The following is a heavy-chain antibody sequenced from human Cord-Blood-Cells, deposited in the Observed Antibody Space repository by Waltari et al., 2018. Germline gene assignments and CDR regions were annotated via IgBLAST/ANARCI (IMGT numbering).Heavy chain of an antibody. CDR2: IYHSGST. CDR1: GYSIRSGYY. D-gene: IGHD3-22*01. J-gene: IGHJ4*02. CDR3: ARGPPHYYDSSGYFDY. V-gene: IGHV4-38-2*01. Sequence: QVQLQESGPGLVKPSETLALTCAVSGYSIRSGYYWGWIRQPPGKGLEWIGSIYHSGSTYYNPSLKSRVTISVDTSKNQFSLKLSSVTAADTAVYYCARGPPHYYDSSGYFDYWGQGTLVTVSS.